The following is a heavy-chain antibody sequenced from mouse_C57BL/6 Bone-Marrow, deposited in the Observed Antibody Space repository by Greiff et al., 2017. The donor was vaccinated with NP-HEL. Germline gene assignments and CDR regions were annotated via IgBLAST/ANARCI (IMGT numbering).Heavy chain of an antibody. V-gene: IGHV14-3*01. CDR3: ARAEASYYSNYMFAY. J-gene: IGHJ3*01. Sequence: EVQLQQSVAELVRPGASVKLSCTASGFHIKNTYMHWVKQRPEQGLEWIGRIDPANGNTKYAPNVQGKATITADTSSNTAYLQLSSLTSEDTAIYYCARAEASYYSNYMFAYWGQGTLVTVSA. CDR1: GFHIKNTY. D-gene: IGHD2-5*01. CDR2: IDPANGNT.